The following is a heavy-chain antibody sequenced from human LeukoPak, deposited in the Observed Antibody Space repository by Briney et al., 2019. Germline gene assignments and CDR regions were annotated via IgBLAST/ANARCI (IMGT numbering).Heavy chain of an antibody. J-gene: IGHJ4*02. V-gene: IGHV4-59*12. Sequence: SETLSLTCTVSGXSISRYYWSWIRQPPGRGREWLGFIYYSGSTYYNPSLKSRVTISVDRSKNQFSLKLSSVTAADTAVYYCARVRWGNGDYFDYWGQGTLVTVSS. CDR1: GXSISRYY. CDR2: IYYSGST. CDR3: ARVRWGNGDYFDY. D-gene: IGHD2-8*02.